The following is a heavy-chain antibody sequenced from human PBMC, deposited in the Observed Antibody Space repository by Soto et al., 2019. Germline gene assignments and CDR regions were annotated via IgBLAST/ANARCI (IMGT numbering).Heavy chain of an antibody. J-gene: IGHJ6*02. CDR3: ARERRDGYNHRYYYGMDV. V-gene: IGHV4-4*07. CDR2: IYTSGST. CDR1: GGSISSYY. Sequence: PSETLSLTCTVSGGSISSYYWSWIRQPAGKGLEGIGRIYTSGSTNYNPSLKSRVTMSVDTSKNQFSLKLSSVTAADTAVYYCARERRDGYNHRYYYGMDVWGQGTTVTVSS. D-gene: IGHD5-12*01.